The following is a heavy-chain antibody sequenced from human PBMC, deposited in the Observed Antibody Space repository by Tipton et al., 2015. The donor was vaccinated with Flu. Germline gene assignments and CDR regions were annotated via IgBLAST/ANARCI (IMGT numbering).Heavy chain of an antibody. CDR1: GDSVSSNSAA. J-gene: IGHJ5*02. CDR2: TYYRSKWYN. D-gene: IGHD6-13*01. CDR3: ARARAAAGADNWLDP. V-gene: IGHV6-1*01. Sequence: GLVKPSQTLSLTCAISGDSVSSNSAAWNWIRQSPSRGLEWLGRTYYRSKWYNDYAVSVKSRIIIYPDTSKNQFSLQLNSVTPEDTAVYYCARARAAAGADNWLDPWGQGALVTVSS.